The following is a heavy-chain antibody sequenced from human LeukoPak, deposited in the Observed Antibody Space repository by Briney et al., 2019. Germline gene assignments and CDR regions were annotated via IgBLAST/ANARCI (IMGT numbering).Heavy chain of an antibody. CDR2: INHSGST. CDR3: ARIRYSSSWYYFDY. V-gene: IGHV4-34*01. D-gene: IGHD6-13*01. J-gene: IGHJ4*02. CDR1: GGSFSGYY. Sequence: KSSETLSLTCAVYGGSFSGYYWSWIRQPPGKGLECIGEINHSGSTNYNPSLKSRVTISVDTSKNQFSLKLSSVTAADTAVYYCARIRYSSSWYYFDYWGQGTLVTVSS.